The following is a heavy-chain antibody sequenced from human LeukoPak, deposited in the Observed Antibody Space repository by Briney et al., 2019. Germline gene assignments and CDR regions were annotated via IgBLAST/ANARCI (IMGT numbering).Heavy chain of an antibody. CDR2: ISSSGSTI. J-gene: IGHJ5*02. V-gene: IGHV3-11*01. Sequence: PGGSLRLSCAASGFTFSDYYMSWIRQAPGKGLEWVSYISSSGSTIYYADSVKGRFTISRDNAENSLYLQMNSLRAEDTAVYYCARDVGDKNSITIFGVVITGWFDPWDQGTLVTVSS. CDR3: ARDVGDKNSITIFGVVITGWFDP. D-gene: IGHD3-3*01. CDR1: GFTFSDYY.